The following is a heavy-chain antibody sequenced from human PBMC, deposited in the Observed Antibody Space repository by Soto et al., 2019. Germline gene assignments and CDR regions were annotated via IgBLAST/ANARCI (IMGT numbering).Heavy chain of an antibody. CDR2: ISAHNGNT. CDR1: GYTFTSYG. V-gene: IGHV1-18*01. Sequence: QVHLVQSGAEVKKPGASVKVSCKASGYTFTSYGITWVRQAPGQGLEWMGWISAHNGNTDYAQKLQGRVIVTRDTSTSTAYMEMRRLRSYGTAVYYCARGRYGAYWGEGALVTASS. CDR3: ARGRYGAY. J-gene: IGHJ1*01. D-gene: IGHD3-10*01.